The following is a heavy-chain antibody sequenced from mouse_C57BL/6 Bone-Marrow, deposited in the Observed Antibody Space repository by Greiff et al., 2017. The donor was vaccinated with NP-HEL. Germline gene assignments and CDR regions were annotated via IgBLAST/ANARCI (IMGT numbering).Heavy chain of an antibody. CDR3: ARAYSNYVKEFAY. CDR2: ISDGGSYT. Sequence: EVMLVESGGGLVKPGGSLKLSCAASGFTFSSYAMSWVRQTPEKRLEWVATISDGGSYTYYPDNVKGRFTISRDNAKNNLYLQMSHLKSEDTAMYYCARAYSNYVKEFAYWGQGTLVTVSA. CDR1: GFTFSSYA. J-gene: IGHJ3*01. D-gene: IGHD2-5*01. V-gene: IGHV5-4*03.